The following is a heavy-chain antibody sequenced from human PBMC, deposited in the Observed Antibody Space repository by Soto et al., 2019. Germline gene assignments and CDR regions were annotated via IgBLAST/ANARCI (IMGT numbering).Heavy chain of an antibody. CDR1: GFTFDDYA. D-gene: IGHD2-15*01. Sequence: VQLVESGGGLVQPGRSLRLSCAASGFTFDDYAMHWVRQAPGKGLEWVSGISWNSGSIGYADSVKGRFTISRDNAKNSLYLQMNSLRAEDTALYYCAKDARLGYCSGGSCSGYYYYMDVWGKGTTVTVSS. V-gene: IGHV3-9*01. CDR2: ISWNSGSI. CDR3: AKDARLGYCSGGSCSGYYYYMDV. J-gene: IGHJ6*03.